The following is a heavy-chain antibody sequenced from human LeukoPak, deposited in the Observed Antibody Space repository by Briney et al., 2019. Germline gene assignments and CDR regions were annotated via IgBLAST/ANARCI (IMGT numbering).Heavy chain of an antibody. J-gene: IGHJ4*02. CDR2: INHSEST. V-gene: IGHV4-34*01. CDR1: GGSFSGYY. CDR3: ARVAAYSSGHEVPDY. D-gene: IGHD3-22*01. Sequence: SETLSLTCAVYGGSFSGYYWSWIRQPPGKGLEWIGEINHSESTNYNPSLKSRVTISVDTSKNQFSLKLSSVTAADTAVYYCARVAAYSSGHEVPDYWGQGTLVTVSS.